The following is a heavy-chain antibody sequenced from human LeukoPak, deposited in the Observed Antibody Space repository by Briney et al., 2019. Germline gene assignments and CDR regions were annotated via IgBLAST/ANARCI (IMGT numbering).Heavy chain of an antibody. V-gene: IGHV1-2*02. J-gene: IGHJ3*02. CDR2: INPNRGGT. CDR3: ARVRVVVVAAILGAFDI. CDR1: GYTFTGYY. Sequence: ASVKVSCKASGYTFTGYYMHWVRQAPGQGLEWMGWINPNRGGTNYAQKFQGRVTMTRDTSISTAYMELSRLRSDDTAVYYCARVRVVVVAAILGAFDIWGQGTMVTVSS. D-gene: IGHD2-15*01.